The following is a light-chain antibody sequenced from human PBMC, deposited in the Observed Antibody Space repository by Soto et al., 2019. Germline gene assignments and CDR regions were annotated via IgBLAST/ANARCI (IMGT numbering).Light chain of an antibody. J-gene: IGKJ1*01. CDR2: KAS. CDR1: QTIDSW. V-gene: IGKV1-5*03. CDR3: QQYHIYSGT. Sequence: DIQITQSPSTLSASVGDRVTFACLASQTIDSWLAWYQQRPGKPPNLLIYKASTLASGVPSRFSGSGSGTEFTLTINSLQPDDFATYYCQQYHIYSGTFGQGTKVDIK.